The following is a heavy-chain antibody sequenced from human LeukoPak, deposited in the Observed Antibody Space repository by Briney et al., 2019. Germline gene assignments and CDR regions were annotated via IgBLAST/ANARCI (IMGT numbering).Heavy chain of an antibody. CDR3: ARDPFRDYDSSGYFDF. CDR2: ISSSGSTR. Sequence: GGTLRLSCTTSGFTFSHYEMNWVRQAPGKGLEWVSYISSSGSTRYYADSVKGRFTISRDNAKNSLHLQMNSLRAEDTAVYYCARDPFRDYDSSGYFDFWGQGTPVTVSS. V-gene: IGHV3-48*03. D-gene: IGHD3-22*01. J-gene: IGHJ4*02. CDR1: GFTFSHYE.